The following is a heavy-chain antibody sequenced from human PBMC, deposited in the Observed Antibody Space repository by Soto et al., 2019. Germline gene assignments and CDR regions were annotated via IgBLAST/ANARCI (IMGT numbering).Heavy chain of an antibody. D-gene: IGHD3-16*02. CDR2: IYYSGST. Sequence: SETLSLTCTVSGGSISTYYWSWIRQPPGKGLEWIGYIYYSGSTNYNPSLKSRVTISVDTSKNQFSLKLSSVTAADTAVYYCSILSPMFTFGGVIVNYYFDYWGQGTLVTVSS. CDR1: GGSISTYY. CDR3: SILSPMFTFGGVIVNYYFDY. V-gene: IGHV4-59*08. J-gene: IGHJ4*02.